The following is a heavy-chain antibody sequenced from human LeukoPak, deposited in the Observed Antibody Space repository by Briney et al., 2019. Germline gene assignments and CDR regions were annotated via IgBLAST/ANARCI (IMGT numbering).Heavy chain of an antibody. V-gene: IGHV3-48*03. CDR2: ISSSCSTI. D-gene: IGHD1-26*01. CDR1: GFTFSSYE. J-gene: IGHJ6*02. Sequence: VGSLRLSCAASGFTFSSYEMNWVRQAPGKGLEWVSYISSSCSTIYYAHPVKGRFTISRDNAKNSLYLQMNSLSAQDTAVYYCARVREDSMDVWGQGTTVTVSS. CDR3: ARVREDSMDV.